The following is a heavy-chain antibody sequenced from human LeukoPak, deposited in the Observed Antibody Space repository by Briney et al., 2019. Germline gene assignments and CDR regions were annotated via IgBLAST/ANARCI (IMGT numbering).Heavy chain of an antibody. V-gene: IGHV1-8*03. CDR3: ARGHCSGGSCYSVTYNWFDP. D-gene: IGHD2-15*01. CDR2: MNPNSGNT. Sequence: GASVKVSCKASGYTFTSYDINWVRQATGQGLEWMGWMNPNSGNTGYAQKFQGRVTITRNTSISTAYMELSSLRSEDTAVYYCARGHCSGGSCYSVTYNWFDPWGQGTLVTVSS. CDR1: GYTFTSYD. J-gene: IGHJ5*02.